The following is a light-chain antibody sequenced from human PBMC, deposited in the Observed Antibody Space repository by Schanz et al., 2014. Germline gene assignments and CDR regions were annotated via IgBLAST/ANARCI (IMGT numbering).Light chain of an antibody. V-gene: IGLV2-14*01. CDR3: QSYDSSLSLLV. J-gene: IGLJ2*01. Sequence: QSALTQPASVSGSPGQSITISCTGTSSDVGGYNYVSWYQQHPGKAPKLMIYDVSDRPSGVSNRFSGSKSGNTASLTITGLQAEDEADYYCQSYDSSLSLLVFGGGTKLTVL. CDR1: SSDVGGYNY. CDR2: DVS.